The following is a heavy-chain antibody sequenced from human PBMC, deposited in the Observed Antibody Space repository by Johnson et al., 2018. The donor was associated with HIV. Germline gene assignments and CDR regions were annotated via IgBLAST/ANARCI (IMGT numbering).Heavy chain of an antibody. CDR1: GFTFSSYA. J-gene: IGHJ3*02. V-gene: IGHV3-30*04. Sequence: QVQLVESGGGVFQPGRSLRLSCAASGFTFSSYAMHWVRQAPGKGLEWVAVISYDGSNKYYADSVKGRFTISRDNSKNTLSLQMNSPRVDDTAIYYCARVRAGGENAFDIWGQGTMVTVSS. D-gene: IGHD3-16*01. CDR2: ISYDGSNK. CDR3: ARVRAGGENAFDI.